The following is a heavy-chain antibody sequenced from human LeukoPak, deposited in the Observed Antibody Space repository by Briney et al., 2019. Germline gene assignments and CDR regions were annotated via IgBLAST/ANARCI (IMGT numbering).Heavy chain of an antibody. J-gene: IGHJ6*03. D-gene: IGHD2-21*01. CDR1: GGSISSYY. V-gene: IGHV4-4*07. CDR2: IYTSGST. Sequence: SETLSLTXTVSGGSISSYYWGWIRQPAGKGLEWIGRIYTSGSTNYNPSLKSRVTMSVDTSKNQFSLKLSSVTAADTAVYYCARNEVVYNYYYYMDVWGKGTTVTVSS. CDR3: ARNEVVYNYYYYMDV.